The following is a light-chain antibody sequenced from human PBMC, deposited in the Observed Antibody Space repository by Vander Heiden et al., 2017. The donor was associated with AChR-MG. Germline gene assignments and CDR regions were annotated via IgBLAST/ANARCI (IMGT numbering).Light chain of an antibody. V-gene: IGKV3-20*01. J-gene: IGKJ4*01. CDR2: HGS. CDR1: QIVSDNY. Sequence: EIVLTQSPGTLSLSPGERATLSCRASQIVSDNYLAGYQQRPGQAPRIIIYHGSDRVTGVPDRVSGSGSGTHFTLTISRLEPEDFAVYDCQQDGSSPLTLGGGTKVEIK. CDR3: QQDGSSPLT.